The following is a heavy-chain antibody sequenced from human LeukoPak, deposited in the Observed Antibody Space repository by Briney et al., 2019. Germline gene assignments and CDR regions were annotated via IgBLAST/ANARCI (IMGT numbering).Heavy chain of an antibody. CDR2: INHSGST. D-gene: IGHD2-15*01. J-gene: IGHJ4*02. V-gene: IGHV4-34*01. CDR3: VVVVAATIDY. Sequence: SETLSLTCAVYGVSFSGYYWSWIRQPPGKGLEWIGEINHSGSTNYNPSLKSRVTISVDTSKNQFSLKLSSVTAADTAVYYRVVVVAATIDYWGQGTLVTVSS. CDR1: GVSFSGYY.